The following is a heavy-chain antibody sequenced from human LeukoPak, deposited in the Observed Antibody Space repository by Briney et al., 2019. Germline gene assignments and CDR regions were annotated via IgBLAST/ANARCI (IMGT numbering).Heavy chain of an antibody. J-gene: IGHJ4*02. CDR1: GFTFSSYS. Sequence: GGSLRLSCAASGFTFSSYSMNWVRQAPGRGLEWVSSISSRSSYIYYADSVKGRFTISRDNAKNSLYLQMNSLRAEDTAVYYCAKGELYGDYDRAGPFDYWGQGTLVTVSS. V-gene: IGHV3-21*01. D-gene: IGHD4-17*01. CDR3: AKGELYGDYDRAGPFDY. CDR2: ISSRSSYI.